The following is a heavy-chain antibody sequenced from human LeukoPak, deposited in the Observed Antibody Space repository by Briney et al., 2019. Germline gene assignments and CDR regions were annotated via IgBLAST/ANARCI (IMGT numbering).Heavy chain of an antibody. Sequence: GGSLRLSCAASGFTVSSNYMSWVRQAPGKGLEWVSVIYSGGSTYYADSVKGRFTISRDNSKNTLYLQMNSLRAEDTAVYYCAKSSGIVGATSLDYWGQGTLVTVSS. J-gene: IGHJ4*02. CDR3: AKSSGIVGATSLDY. D-gene: IGHD1-26*01. CDR2: IYSGGST. V-gene: IGHV3-66*01. CDR1: GFTVSSNY.